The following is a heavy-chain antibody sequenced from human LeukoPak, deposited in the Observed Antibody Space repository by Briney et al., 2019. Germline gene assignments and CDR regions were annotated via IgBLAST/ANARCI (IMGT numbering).Heavy chain of an antibody. CDR3: AKRGAAIRDYFDY. CDR1: GFTFSSYV. CDR2: ILGSGAST. D-gene: IGHD2-2*01. Sequence: PGGSLRLSCAASGFTFSSYVMSWVRQAPGKGLEWVSIILGSGASTYYADSVKGRFTISRDNSKNTLYLQMDSLRVEDTAVYYCAKRGAAIRDYFDYWGQGTLITVSS. J-gene: IGHJ4*02. V-gene: IGHV3-23*01.